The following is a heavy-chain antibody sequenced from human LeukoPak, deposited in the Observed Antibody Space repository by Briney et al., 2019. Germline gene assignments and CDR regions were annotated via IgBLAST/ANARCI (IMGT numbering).Heavy chain of an antibody. D-gene: IGHD3-3*01. CDR2: ISYDGSNK. CDR3: ARDSGDFWSGYSGIDY. J-gene: IGHJ4*02. Sequence: PGGSLRLSCAASGFTFSSYAMHWVRQAPGKGLEWVAVISYDGSNKYYADSVKGRFTISRDNSKNTLYLQMNSLRAEDTAVYYCARDSGDFWSGYSGIDYWGQGTLVTVSS. CDR1: GFTFSSYA. V-gene: IGHV3-30-3*01.